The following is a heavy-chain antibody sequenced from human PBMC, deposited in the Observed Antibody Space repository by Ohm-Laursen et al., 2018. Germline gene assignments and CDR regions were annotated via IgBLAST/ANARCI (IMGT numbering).Heavy chain of an antibody. CDR2: MYNSGSP. D-gene: IGHD5-12*01. J-gene: IGHJ4*02. Sequence: TLSLTCTVSGASISSSSYYWGWIRQPPGKGLEWIASMYNSGSPYYNPSLKSRVTISLETSKNQFSLKLSSVTAADTAVYYCARPMGGYSGYESPFDYWGQGTLVTVSS. V-gene: IGHV4-39*01. CDR3: ARPMGGYSGYESPFDY. CDR1: GASISSSSYY.